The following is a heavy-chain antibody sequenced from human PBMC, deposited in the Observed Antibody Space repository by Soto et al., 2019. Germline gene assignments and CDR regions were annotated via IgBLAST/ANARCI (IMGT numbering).Heavy chain of an antibody. CDR1: GFTVSSYR. V-gene: IGHV3-48*02. D-gene: IGHD3-3*01. J-gene: IGHJ6*02. Sequence: GGTLRLSCAASGFTVSSYRMNWVRQAPGKGLEWVSYISSSSSTIYYADSVKGRFTISRDNAKNSQYLQMNRLRDEDTAVYYCSRDVYYDFWSCYYCTYYYYGMAVWGQGTTDTVSS. CDR3: SRDVYYDFWSCYYCTYYYYGMAV. CDR2: ISSSSSTI.